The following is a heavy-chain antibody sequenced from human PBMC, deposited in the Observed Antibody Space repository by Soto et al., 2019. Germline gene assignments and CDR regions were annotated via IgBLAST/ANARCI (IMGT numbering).Heavy chain of an antibody. D-gene: IGHD3-22*01. CDR1: GFTFSSYS. J-gene: IGHJ6*02. V-gene: IGHV3-21*01. CDR2: ISSSSSYI. Sequence: KPGGSLRLSCAASGFTFSSYSMNWVRQAPGKGLEWVSSISSSSSYIYYADSVKGRFTISRDNAKNSLYLQMNSLRAEDTAVYYCARPQRYDSSGYYETYRAYGMDVWGQGTTVTVSS. CDR3: ARPQRYDSSGYYETYRAYGMDV.